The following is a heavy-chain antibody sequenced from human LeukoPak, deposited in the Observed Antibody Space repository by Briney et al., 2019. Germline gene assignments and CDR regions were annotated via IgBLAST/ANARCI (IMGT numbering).Heavy chain of an antibody. CDR3: ARRGGRTVTKDFDY. CDR2: INPSGGST. D-gene: IGHD4-17*01. Sequence: ASVKVSCEASGYTFTSYYVHWVRQAPGQGLEWMGIINPSGGSTSYAQKFQGRVTTTRDTSTSTVYMELSSLRSEDTAVYYCARRGGRTVTKDFDYWGQGTLVTVSS. CDR1: GYTFTSYY. J-gene: IGHJ4*02. V-gene: IGHV1-46*01.